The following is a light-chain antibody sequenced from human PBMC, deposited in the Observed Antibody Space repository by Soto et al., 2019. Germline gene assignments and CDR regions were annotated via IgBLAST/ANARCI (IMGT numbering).Light chain of an antibody. CDR3: QQYGSSPTT. CDR2: GAS. CDR1: QSVSSSY. J-gene: IGKJ5*01. Sequence: EIVLTQSPATLSLSPGERATLAVSASQSVSSSYLAWYQQKPGQAPRLLIYGASSRATGIPDRFSGSGSGTDFTLTISRLEPEDFAVYYCQQYGSSPTTFGQGTRLEI. V-gene: IGKV3-20*01.